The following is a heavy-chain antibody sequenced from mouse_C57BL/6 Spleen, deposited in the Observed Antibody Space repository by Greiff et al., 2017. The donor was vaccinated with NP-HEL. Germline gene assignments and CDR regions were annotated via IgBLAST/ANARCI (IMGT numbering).Heavy chain of an antibody. V-gene: IGHV5-4*03. Sequence: EVKLQESGGGLVKPGGSLKLSCAASGFTFSSYAMSWVRQTPEKRLEWVATISDGGSYTYYPDNVKGRFTISRDNAKNNLYLQMSHLKSEDTAMYYCARANWDPAWFAYWGQGTLVTVSA. CDR2: ISDGGSYT. CDR3: ARANWDPAWFAY. CDR1: GFTFSSYA. J-gene: IGHJ3*01. D-gene: IGHD4-1*01.